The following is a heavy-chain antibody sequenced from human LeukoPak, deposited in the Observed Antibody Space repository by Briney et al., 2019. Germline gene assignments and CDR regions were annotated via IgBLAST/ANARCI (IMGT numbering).Heavy chain of an antibody. CDR3: ARDCGYDSSGYCDYYYYGMDV. V-gene: IGHV4-4*02. J-gene: IGHJ6*02. Sequence: SGTLSLTCAVSGGSISSSNWWSWVRQPPGKGLEWIGEIYHSGSTNYNPSLKSRVTISVDKSKNQFSLKLSSVTAADTAVYYCARDCGYDSSGYCDYYYYGMDVWGQGTTVTVSS. CDR1: GGSISSSNW. CDR2: IYHSGST. D-gene: IGHD3-22*01.